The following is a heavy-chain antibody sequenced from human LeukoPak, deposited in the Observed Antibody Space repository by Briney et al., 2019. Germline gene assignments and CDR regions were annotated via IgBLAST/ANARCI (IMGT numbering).Heavy chain of an antibody. CDR2: IIPIFGTA. CDR1: GCTFSSYA. D-gene: IGHD3-22*01. Sequence: GASVKVSCKASGCTFSSYAISWVRQAPGQGLEWMGGIIPIFGTANYAQKFQGRVTITADESTSTAYMELSSLRSEDTVVYYCARVLFMMVLNDAFDIWGQGTMVTVSS. V-gene: IGHV1-69*13. CDR3: ARVLFMMVLNDAFDI. J-gene: IGHJ3*02.